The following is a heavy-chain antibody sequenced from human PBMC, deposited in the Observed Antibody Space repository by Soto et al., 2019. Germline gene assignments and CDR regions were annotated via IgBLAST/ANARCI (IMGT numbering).Heavy chain of an antibody. CDR1: GYTFTSYY. V-gene: IGHV1-46*03. Sequence: ASVKVSCKASGYTFTSYYMHWVRQAPGQGLEWMGIINPSGGSTSYAQKFQGRVTMTRDTSTSTVYMELSSLRSEDTAVYYCARATGGSGSYPRPSWYYYYYMDVWGKGTTVTISS. D-gene: IGHD3-10*01. CDR2: INPSGGST. CDR3: ARATGGSGSYPRPSWYYYYYMDV. J-gene: IGHJ6*03.